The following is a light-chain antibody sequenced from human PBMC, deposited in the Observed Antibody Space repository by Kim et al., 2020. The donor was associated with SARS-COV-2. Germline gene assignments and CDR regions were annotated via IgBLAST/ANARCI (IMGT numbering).Light chain of an antibody. Sequence: EIVMTQSPATLSLSPGERATLSCRASQSVRSDLAWYQQKPGQAPRLLIYGASTRASGIPARFSGSVSGTEFTLTISSLQSEDFAVYYCQQFNDFPYTFGQGTKLEI. V-gene: IGKV3-15*01. CDR1: QSVRSD. CDR3: QQFNDFPYT. CDR2: GAS. J-gene: IGKJ2*01.